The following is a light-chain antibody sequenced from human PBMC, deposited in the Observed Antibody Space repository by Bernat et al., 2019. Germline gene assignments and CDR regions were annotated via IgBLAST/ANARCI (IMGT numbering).Light chain of an antibody. CDR2: DVS. J-gene: IGLJ1*01. CDR1: SSDVGGYNH. Sequence: QSALTQPRSVSGSPGQSVTISCTGTSSDVGGYNHVSWYQQFPGKVPKVMIYDVSQRPSGVPDRFSGSKSGNTASPTISGLQAEDEADYYCCSYAGSYSFVFGTGTMVTVL. CDR3: CSYAGSYSFV. V-gene: IGLV2-11*01.